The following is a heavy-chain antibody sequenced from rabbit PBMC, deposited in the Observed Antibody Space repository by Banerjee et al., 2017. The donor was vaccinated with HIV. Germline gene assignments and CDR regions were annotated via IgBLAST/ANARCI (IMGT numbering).Heavy chain of an antibody. J-gene: IGHJ4*01. CDR2: IYTGDGST. Sequence: QEQLEESGGDLVKPEGSLTLTCTASGFSFSSSYWMSWVRQAPGKGLEWIAYIYTGDGSTYYASWAKGRFTISKTPSTTVTLQMTSLTAADTATYFCARDADSSYYPYYFKLWGQGTLVTVS. V-gene: IGHV1S45*01. D-gene: IGHD8-1*01. CDR1: GFSFSSSYW. CDR3: ARDADSSYYPYYFKL.